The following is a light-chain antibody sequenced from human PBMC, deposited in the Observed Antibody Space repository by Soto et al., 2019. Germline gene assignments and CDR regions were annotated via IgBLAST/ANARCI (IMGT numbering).Light chain of an antibody. CDR2: ATS. CDR1: QSVSSNF. J-gene: IGKJ5*01. V-gene: IGKV3-20*01. CDR3: QQYVISVT. Sequence: ENVLTQSPGTLSLSPGERATLSCRASQSVSSNFLAWYQQKPGQAPRLLIYATSTRATGIPARFSGSGSGTDFTLTIGRLEPQDSAMYYCQQYVISVTFGQGTRLEIK.